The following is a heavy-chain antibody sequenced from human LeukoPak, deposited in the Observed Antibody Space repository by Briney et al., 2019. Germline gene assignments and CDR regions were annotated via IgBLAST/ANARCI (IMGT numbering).Heavy chain of an antibody. CDR1: GFIFSDHY. CDR3: TTDSMQWLDPNAFDI. Sequence: GGSLRLSCAASGFIFSDHYMEWVRQAPGKGLEGVGRTRNEANIYTTKYGAAVKGRFTISRDDSKNSLYLQMNSLKTEDTAVYSCTTDSMQWLDPNAFDIWGQGTMVTVSS. J-gene: IGHJ3*02. V-gene: IGHV3-72*01. D-gene: IGHD6-19*01. CDR2: TRNEANIYTT.